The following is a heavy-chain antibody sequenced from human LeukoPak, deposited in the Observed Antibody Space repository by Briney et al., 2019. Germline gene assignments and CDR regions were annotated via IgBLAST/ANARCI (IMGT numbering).Heavy chain of an antibody. CDR1: GFTFNTYG. V-gene: IGHV3-33*01. D-gene: IGHD2-15*01. Sequence: PGRSLRLSCAASGFTFNTYGMNWVRQAPGKGLEWVAIIWYDGSDKYCAESVKGRFTISRDNSKNTMYLQVNSLRAEDTAVYYCARVGCTGGSCLAYNYYAMDVWGQGTTVTVSS. J-gene: IGHJ6*02. CDR3: ARVGCTGGSCLAYNYYAMDV. CDR2: IWYDGSDK.